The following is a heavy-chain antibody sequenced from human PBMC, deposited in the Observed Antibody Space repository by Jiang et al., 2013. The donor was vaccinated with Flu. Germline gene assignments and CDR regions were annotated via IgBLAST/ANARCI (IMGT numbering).Heavy chain of an antibody. CDR3: AHISVRRIVKGGFDS. V-gene: IGHV2-5*06. J-gene: IGHJ4*02. D-gene: IGHD2/OR15-2a*01. Sequence: KPTQTLTLTCTFSGFSFAISGAGVGWIRQPPGKALEWLALIYWDDDKRYSPSLKSRLSITKDTSKNXVVLTMTNMDPMDTATYHCAHISVRRIVKGGFDSWGQGTLVTVSS. CDR1: GFSFAISGAG. CDR2: IYWDDDK.